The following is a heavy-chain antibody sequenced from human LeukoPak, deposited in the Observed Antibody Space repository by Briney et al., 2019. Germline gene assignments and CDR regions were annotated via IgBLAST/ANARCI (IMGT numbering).Heavy chain of an antibody. D-gene: IGHD1-26*01. Sequence: ASVKVSCKVSGYTLTELSMHWVRQAPGKGLECMGGFDPEDGETIYAQKFQGRVTMTEDTSTDTAYMELSSLRSEDTAVYYCATEVGATPLGAFDIWGEGTMVTVSS. J-gene: IGHJ3*02. V-gene: IGHV1-24*01. CDR3: ATEVGATPLGAFDI. CDR2: FDPEDGET. CDR1: GYTLTELS.